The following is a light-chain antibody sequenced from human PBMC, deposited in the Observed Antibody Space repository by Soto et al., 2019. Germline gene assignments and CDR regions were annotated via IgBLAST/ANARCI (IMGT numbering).Light chain of an antibody. CDR1: STGVENYNF. V-gene: IGLV2-23*01. Sequence: QSALTQPASVSGSPGQSITIACTGISTGVENYNFVSWYQQHPGKVPKLIIYEDSKRPSGISDRFSGSKSGNSASLTISGLEAEDEADSYCCSHAGFTTPYVFATGTKGTVL. J-gene: IGLJ1*01. CDR3: CSHAGFTTPYV. CDR2: EDS.